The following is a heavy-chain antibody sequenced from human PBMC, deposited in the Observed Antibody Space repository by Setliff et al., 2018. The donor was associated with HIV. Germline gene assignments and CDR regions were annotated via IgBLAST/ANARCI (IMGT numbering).Heavy chain of an antibody. Sequence: ETLSLTCAVSGYSISSGYYWSWIRQPPGKGLEWIGYIYYSGSTNYNPSLKSRGTISVDPSKNQFSLQLTSVTAADTAVYYCARAPGPYGDYNWFDPWGQGALVTVSS. CDR1: GYSISSGYY. CDR2: IYYSGST. V-gene: IGHV4-61*01. D-gene: IGHD4-17*01. J-gene: IGHJ5*02. CDR3: ARAPGPYGDYNWFDP.